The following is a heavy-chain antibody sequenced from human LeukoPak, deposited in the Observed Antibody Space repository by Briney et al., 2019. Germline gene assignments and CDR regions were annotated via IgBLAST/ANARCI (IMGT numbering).Heavy chain of an antibody. CDR3: ARSYYYDSSGYYYYFDY. CDR2: IYTSGST. V-gene: IGHV4-4*07. D-gene: IGHD3-22*01. J-gene: IGHJ4*02. Sequence: KTSETLSLTCTVSGGSISSYYWSWIRQPAGKGLEWIGRIYTSGSTNYNPSLKSRVTMSVDTSKNQFSLTLSSVTAADTAVYYCARSYYYDSSGYYYYFDYWGQGTLVTVSS. CDR1: GGSISSYY.